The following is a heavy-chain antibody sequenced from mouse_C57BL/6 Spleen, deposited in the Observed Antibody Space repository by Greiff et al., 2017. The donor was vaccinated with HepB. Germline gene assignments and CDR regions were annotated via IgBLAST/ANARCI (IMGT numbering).Heavy chain of an antibody. D-gene: IGHD1-1*01. J-gene: IGHJ4*01. CDR1: GYTFTDYN. CDR2: INPNNGGT. V-gene: IGHV1-18*01. Sequence: VQLQQSGPELVKPGASVKIPCKASGYTFTDYNMDWVKQSHGKSLEWIGDINPNNGGTIYNQKFKGKATLTVDKSSSTAYMELRSLTSEDTAVYYCARVGYITTVVALYYYAMDYWGQGTSVTVSS. CDR3: ARVGYITTVVALYYYAMDY.